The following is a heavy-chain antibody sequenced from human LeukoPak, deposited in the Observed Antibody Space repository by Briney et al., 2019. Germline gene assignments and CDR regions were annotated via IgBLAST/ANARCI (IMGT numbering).Heavy chain of an antibody. CDR2: IYPGDSDT. CDR1: GYSFTSYW. J-gene: IGHJ4*02. D-gene: IGHD3-10*02. CDR3: ARPPMSRPHYFDY. V-gene: IGHV5-51*01. Sequence: GESLKISCKGSGYSFTSYWIGWVRQMPGKGLEWMGIIYPGDSDTGYSPSFQGQVTISADKSISTAYLQWSSLKASDTAMYYCARPPMSRPHYFDYWGQGTLVTVSS.